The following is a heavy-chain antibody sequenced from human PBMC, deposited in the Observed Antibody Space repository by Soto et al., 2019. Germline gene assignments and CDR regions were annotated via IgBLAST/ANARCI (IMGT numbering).Heavy chain of an antibody. V-gene: IGHV4-39*01. Sequence: SETLSLTCAVSGGSISGSYYYWGWLRQSPGRGPEWIGSVFYTGFTSYNPSLESRVSVSVDTSKNQFSLKASAVTAADTAVYYCASSQKGYNWNYFDHWGQGALVTVSS. CDR1: GGSISGSYYY. CDR2: VFYTGFT. J-gene: IGHJ4*02. D-gene: IGHD1-20*01. CDR3: ASSQKGYNWNYFDH.